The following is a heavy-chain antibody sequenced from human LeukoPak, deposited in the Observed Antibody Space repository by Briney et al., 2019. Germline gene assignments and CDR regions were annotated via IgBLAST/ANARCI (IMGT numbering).Heavy chain of an antibody. CDR3: ARSYIVVVPAAQLPYYYGMDV. Sequence: SETLSLSCTVSGGCISNLNYYWGWLRQPPGKGLEWIGSIYYSGSTYYNPSLKSRVTISVDTSKNNFSLKLSSVTAADKAVYYCARSYIVVVPAAQLPYYYGMDVWGQGTTVTVSS. CDR2: IYYSGST. V-gene: IGHV4-39*02. J-gene: IGHJ6*02. D-gene: IGHD2-2*01. CDR1: GGCISNLNYY.